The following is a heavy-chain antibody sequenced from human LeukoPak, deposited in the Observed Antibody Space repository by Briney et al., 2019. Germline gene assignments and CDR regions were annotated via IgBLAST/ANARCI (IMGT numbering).Heavy chain of an antibody. CDR1: GYTFTSYG. Sequence: ASVKVSCKASGYTFTSYGISWVRQAPGQGLEWMGWISAYNGNTNYAQKLQGRVTMTTDTSTSTAYMELRSLRSDDTAVYYCARAGPTTVVTPITYYYGMDVWGQGTTVTVSS. D-gene: IGHD4-23*01. J-gene: IGHJ6*02. CDR2: ISAYNGNT. CDR3: ARAGPTTVVTPITYYYGMDV. V-gene: IGHV1-18*01.